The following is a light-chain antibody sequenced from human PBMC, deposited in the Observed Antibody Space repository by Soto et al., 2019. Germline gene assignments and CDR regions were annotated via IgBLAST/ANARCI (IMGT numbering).Light chain of an antibody. Sequence: IVMTQSPATLSVSPGERATLSCRARQSVSSNLAWYQQKPGQAPRLLIYGASTTATGIPARFSGSGSGTDFTLTISSLQSEDFAVYYCQQYNDWPLFTFGPGTKVDIK. CDR2: GAS. J-gene: IGKJ3*01. CDR1: QSVSSN. CDR3: QQYNDWPLFT. V-gene: IGKV3-15*01.